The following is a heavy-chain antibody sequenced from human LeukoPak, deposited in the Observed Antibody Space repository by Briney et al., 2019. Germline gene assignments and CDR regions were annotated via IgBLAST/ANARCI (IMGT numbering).Heavy chain of an antibody. D-gene: IGHD2-15*01. V-gene: IGHV3-21*01. J-gene: IGHJ4*02. Sequence: PGGSLRLSCAASGFTFSSYNMNWVRQAPGKGLEWVSFISGRSTYIYYADSVKGRFTISRDNAKNSLYLQMDSLSAEDTAVYYCARDQDCSGGSCYSGVYFDYWGQGILVAVSS. CDR2: ISGRSTYI. CDR3: ARDQDCSGGSCYSGVYFDY. CDR1: GFTFSSYN.